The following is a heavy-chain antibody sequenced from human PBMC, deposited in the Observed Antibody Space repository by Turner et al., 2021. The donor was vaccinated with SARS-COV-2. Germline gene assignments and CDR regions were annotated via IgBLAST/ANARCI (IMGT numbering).Heavy chain of an antibody. CDR1: GGSVRTSDSY. J-gene: IGHJ5*01. D-gene: IGHD3-16*01. V-gene: IGHV4-39*02. CDR3: ARLKDIVVLMISHFFCDS. CDR2: GHDAGNT. Sequence: QLRLQASGPGLVKPSETLSLTCTFSGGSVRTSDSYCGWIRQPPGKGLQWIGNGHDAGNTYYNLSLGSRVNISLETSKNHFSLQLKSVTAADTGVYYCARLKDIVVLMISHFFCDSWGQGALVTVSS.